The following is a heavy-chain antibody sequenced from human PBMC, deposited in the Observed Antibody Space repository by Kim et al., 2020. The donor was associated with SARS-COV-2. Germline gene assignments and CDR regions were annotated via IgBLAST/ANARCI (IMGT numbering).Heavy chain of an antibody. J-gene: IGHJ4*02. V-gene: IGHV4-34*01. CDR2: INHSGST. Sequence: SETLSLTCAVYGGSFSGYYWSWIRQPPGKGLEWIGEINHSGSTNYNPSLKSRVTISVDTSKNQFSLKLSSVTAADTAVYYCARGASIVATIPFDYWGQGT. CDR3: ARGASIVATIPFDY. D-gene: IGHD5-12*01. CDR1: GGSFSGYY.